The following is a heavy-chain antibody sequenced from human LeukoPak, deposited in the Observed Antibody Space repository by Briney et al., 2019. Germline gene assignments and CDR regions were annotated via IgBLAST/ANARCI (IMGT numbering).Heavy chain of an antibody. CDR3: ARGRRAFPFDY. Sequence: SETLSLTCTVSRGSISSSGYYWAWIRQSPGLDLEWIGSIYSSGNTYYNPSLKSRITISRDTSKNQFSLKLNSVTAADTAVYFCARGRRAFPFDYWGHGTLVKVPS. V-gene: IGHV4-39*07. J-gene: IGHJ4*01. D-gene: IGHD3-3*02. CDR2: IYSSGNT. CDR1: RGSISSSGYY.